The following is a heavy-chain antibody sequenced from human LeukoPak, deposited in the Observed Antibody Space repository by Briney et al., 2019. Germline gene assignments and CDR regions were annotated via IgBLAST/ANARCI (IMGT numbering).Heavy chain of an antibody. Sequence: GGSLRLSCAASGFTFSNYWMSWVRQAPGKGLEWVAIISYDGSNKYYADSVKGRFTISRDNSKNTLYLQMNSLRAEDTAVYYCAKDLEGLTYYYGSGSYFSPVTPDYWGQGTLVTVSS. CDR1: GFTFSNYW. CDR3: AKDLEGLTYYYGSGSYFSPVTPDY. V-gene: IGHV3-30*18. D-gene: IGHD3-10*01. CDR2: ISYDGSNK. J-gene: IGHJ4*02.